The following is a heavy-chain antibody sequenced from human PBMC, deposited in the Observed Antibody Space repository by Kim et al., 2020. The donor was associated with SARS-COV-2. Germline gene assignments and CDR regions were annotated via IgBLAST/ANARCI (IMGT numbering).Heavy chain of an antibody. CDR3: ARVKGGRTRYYYYYGMDV. Sequence: KGRFTISRDNAKNSLYLQMNSLRDEDTAVYYCARVKGGRTRYYYYYGMDVWGQGTTVTVSS. J-gene: IGHJ6*02. D-gene: IGHD2-2*01. V-gene: IGHV3-48*02.